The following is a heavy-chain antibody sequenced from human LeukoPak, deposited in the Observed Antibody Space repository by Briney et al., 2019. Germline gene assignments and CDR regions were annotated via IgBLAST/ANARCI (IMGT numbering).Heavy chain of an antibody. CDR3: AKPFSVYSGRITGQDY. V-gene: IGHV3-23*01. CDR1: GFTFNSYS. D-gene: IGHD6-13*01. Sequence: GGSLRLSCAASGFTFNSYSMNWVRQAPGKGLEWVSAISGSGGSTYYADSVKGRFTISRDNSKNTLYLQMNSLRAEDTAVYYCAKPFSVYSGRITGQDYWGQGTLVTVSS. CDR2: ISGSGGST. J-gene: IGHJ4*02.